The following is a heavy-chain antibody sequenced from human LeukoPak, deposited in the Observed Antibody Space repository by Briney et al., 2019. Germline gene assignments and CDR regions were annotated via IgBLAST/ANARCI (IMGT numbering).Heavy chain of an antibody. V-gene: IGHV3-53*01. CDR3: ARDSSDRDY. Sequence: GGSLRLSCAASGFTFSDYYMSWIRQAPGKGLECIAVIYIGDHMYFAASVRGRFTISRDNSKNTLYLQMNSLRVEDTAVYYCARDSSDRDYWGQGTLVTVSS. CDR1: GFTFSDYY. CDR2: IYIGDHM. J-gene: IGHJ4*02.